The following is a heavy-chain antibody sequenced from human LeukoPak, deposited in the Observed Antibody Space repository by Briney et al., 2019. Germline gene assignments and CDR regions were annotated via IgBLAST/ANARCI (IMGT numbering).Heavy chain of an antibody. D-gene: IGHD2-15*01. V-gene: IGHV4-59*11. CDR1: GGSISSHY. CDR3: ARSVVAATQGYYYYYYMDV. CDR2: IYYSGSI. J-gene: IGHJ6*03. Sequence: PSETLSLTCTVSGGSISSHYWSWIRQPPGKGLEWIGYIYYSGSIIYNPSLKSRVTISVDTSKTQFSLKLSSVTAADTAVYYCARSVVAATQGYYYYYYMDVWGKGTTVTVSS.